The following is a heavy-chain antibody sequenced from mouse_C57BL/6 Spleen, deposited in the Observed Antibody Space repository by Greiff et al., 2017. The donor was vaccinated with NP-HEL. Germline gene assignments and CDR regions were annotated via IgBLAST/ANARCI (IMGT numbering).Heavy chain of an antibody. CDR2: INPSSGYT. CDR1: GYTFTSCW. Sequence: VQLQQSGAELAKPGASVKLSCKASGYTFTSCWMHWVKQRPGQGLEWIGYINPSSGYTKYNQKFKDKAKLTADKSSSKSYMQLSSLTYEASAVYYCAREGIYDYYRTGYFDVWGKGTTVTVSS. CDR3: AREGIYDYYRTGYFDV. J-gene: IGHJ1*03. V-gene: IGHV1-7*01. D-gene: IGHD2-4*01.